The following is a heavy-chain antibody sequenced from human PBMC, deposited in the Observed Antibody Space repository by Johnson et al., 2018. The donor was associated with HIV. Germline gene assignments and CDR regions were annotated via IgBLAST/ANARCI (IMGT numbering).Heavy chain of an antibody. J-gene: IGHJ3*02. CDR1: GFTFSSYG. D-gene: IGHD4-17*01. CDR2: ISGSGNTI. Sequence: VQLVESGGGLVQPGGSLRLSCAASGFTFSSYGMSWVRQAPGKGLEWVSVISGSGNTIYYADSVKGRFTISRVNSKNMLYLQMNSLRVEDTAVYYCAKEGSRGTVTQAPDAFDIWGQGTVVTVSS. CDR3: AKEGSRGTVTQAPDAFDI. V-gene: IGHV3-23*04.